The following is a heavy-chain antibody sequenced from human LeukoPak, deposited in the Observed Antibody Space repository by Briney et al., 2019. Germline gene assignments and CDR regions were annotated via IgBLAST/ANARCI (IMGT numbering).Heavy chain of an antibody. J-gene: IGHJ4*02. CDR3: ARHGDCYFDY. D-gene: IGHD4-17*01. V-gene: IGHV4-4*02. CDR1: GDSISSSHW. CDR2: TSESGST. Sequence: SGTLSLTCVVSGDSISSSHWWSWVRQPPGKGLEWIGETSESGSTHYNPSLKSRVTMSVDKSNNQIYLNLYSVTAADTAVYYCARHGDCYFDYWGQGTLVTVSS.